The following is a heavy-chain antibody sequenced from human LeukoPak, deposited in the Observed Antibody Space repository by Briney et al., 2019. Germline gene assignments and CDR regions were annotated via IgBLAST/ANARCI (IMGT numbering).Heavy chain of an antibody. CDR3: ARGTVQMGMGERFFDF. CDR2: IYYSGTT. CDR1: GGSINTYY. Sequence: SETLSLTCSVSGGSINTYYWTWIRLSPGKGLDWIGYIYYSGTTNYNPSLKSRGSMSVDTSRNQFSLRLSRVTAADTAIYYCARGTVQMGMGERFFDFWGQGTLVTVSS. V-gene: IGHV4-59*01. D-gene: IGHD3-16*01. J-gene: IGHJ4*02.